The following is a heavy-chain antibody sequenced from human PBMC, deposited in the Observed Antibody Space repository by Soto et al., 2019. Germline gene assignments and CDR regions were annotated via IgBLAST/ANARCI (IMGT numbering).Heavy chain of an antibody. Sequence: QVQLVQSGAEVKKPGSSVKVSCKASGGTFSTYTITWVRQAPGQGLEWMGGIIPIFGTANYAQKFQGRVTITADESTSTAYMELSSLRSEDTAVYYCARERGEAVTTRGGTDYWGQGTLVTVSS. CDR2: IIPIFGTA. J-gene: IGHJ4*02. CDR1: GGTFSTYT. CDR3: ARERGEAVTTRGGTDY. V-gene: IGHV1-69*01. D-gene: IGHD4-17*01.